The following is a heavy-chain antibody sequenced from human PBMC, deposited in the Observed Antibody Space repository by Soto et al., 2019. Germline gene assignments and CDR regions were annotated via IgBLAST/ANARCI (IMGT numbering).Heavy chain of an antibody. CDR2: INHSGVT. CDR3: ARFSGSYYYAMDV. V-gene: IGHV4-34*01. D-gene: IGHD6-19*01. Sequence: SETLSLTCSISGGSISGYHWNWIWQTPGKGVEWIGEINHSGVTNYKPSLKRRVTISVDTSKNQFSLQLKSVTAADTALYYCARFSGSYYYAMDVWGQGSTVTVSS. CDR1: GGSISGYH. J-gene: IGHJ6*02.